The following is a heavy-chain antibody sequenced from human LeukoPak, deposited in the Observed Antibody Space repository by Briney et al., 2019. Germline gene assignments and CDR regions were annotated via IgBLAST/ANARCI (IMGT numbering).Heavy chain of an antibody. D-gene: IGHD5-18*01. CDR1: GFIFSSYA. CDR2: ISGSGGST. CDR3: AKDRIAMVTNWFDP. V-gene: IGHV3-23*01. Sequence: GGSLRLSCAASGFIFSSYAMSWVRQTPGKGLEWVSAISGSGGSTYYADSVKGRFTISRDNSKNTLYLQMNSLRAEDTAVYYCAKDRIAMVTNWFDPWGQGTLVTVSS. J-gene: IGHJ5*02.